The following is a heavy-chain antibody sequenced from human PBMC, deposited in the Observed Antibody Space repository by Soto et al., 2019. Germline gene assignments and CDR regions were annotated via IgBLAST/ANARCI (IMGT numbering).Heavy chain of an antibody. V-gene: IGHV4-4*02. CDR1: GYSINSSHW. D-gene: IGHD3-3*02. CDR3: AARHFWSGPWTETRLDY. J-gene: IGHJ4*02. Sequence: SETLSLTCSVFGYSINSSHWWNWVRQPPGKGLEWIGQISHSGSTNYNPSLTSRVNKSVDKSKNHFSLKLTSVTAADTAVYYCAARHFWSGPWTETRLDYWGQGTLVTVSS. CDR2: ISHSGST.